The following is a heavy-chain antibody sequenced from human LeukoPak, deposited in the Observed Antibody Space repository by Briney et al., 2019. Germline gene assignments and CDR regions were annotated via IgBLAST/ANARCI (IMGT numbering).Heavy chain of an antibody. CDR3: AKVGSGGWFEGAYYFDY. D-gene: IGHD6-19*01. J-gene: IGHJ4*02. CDR2: ISGSGGST. CDR1: GFTFSSYA. V-gene: IGHV3-23*01. Sequence: TGGSLRLSCAASGFTFSSYAMSWVRQAPGKGLEWVSAISGSGGSTNYADSVKGRFTISRDNSKNTLYVQMNSLRAEDTAVYYCAKVGSGGWFEGAYYFDYWGQGSLVTVSS.